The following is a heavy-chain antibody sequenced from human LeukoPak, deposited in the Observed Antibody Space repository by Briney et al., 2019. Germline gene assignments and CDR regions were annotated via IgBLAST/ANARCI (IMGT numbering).Heavy chain of an antibody. CDR3: AREEGCGGDCYSGLFDY. V-gene: IGHV3-48*03. Sequence: GGSLRLSCAASGFTFDYYEMNWVRQAPGKGLEWVSYISSSGSSIYYADSVKGRFTLSRDNAKNSLYLQMNSLRAEDTAVYYCAREEGCGGDCYSGLFDYWGQGTLVTVSS. D-gene: IGHD2-21*02. J-gene: IGHJ4*02. CDR1: GFTFDYYE. CDR2: ISSSGSSI.